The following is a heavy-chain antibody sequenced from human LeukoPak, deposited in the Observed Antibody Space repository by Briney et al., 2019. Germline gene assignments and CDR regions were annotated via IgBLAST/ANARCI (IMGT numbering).Heavy chain of an antibody. CDR3: TRGFYDSSADN. CDR1: GFTFSSYA. J-gene: IGHJ4*02. V-gene: IGHV3-23*01. CDR2: ISGSGGST. Sequence: PGGSLRLSRAASGFTFSSYAMSWVRQAPGKGLEWVSAISGSGGSTYYADSVKGRFTISRDNSKNTLYLQMNSLRAEDTAVYYCTRGFYDSSADNWGQGTLVTVSS. D-gene: IGHD3-22*01.